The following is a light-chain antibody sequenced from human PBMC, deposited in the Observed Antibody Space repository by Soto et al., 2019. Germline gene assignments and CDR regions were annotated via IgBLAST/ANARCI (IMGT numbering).Light chain of an antibody. V-gene: IGLV2-8*01. CDR2: EVT. CDR1: SNDIGEYHY. Sequence: QSALTQPSSASGSPGQSVTIPCTGTSNDIGEYHYVSWYQQHPGKAPKLMIYEVTQRPSGVPHRFSRSKSANTASLTVSGLQPEDEADYYCPSYADRDNPVLFGGGTKLTVL. CDR3: PSYADRDNPVL. J-gene: IGLJ2*01.